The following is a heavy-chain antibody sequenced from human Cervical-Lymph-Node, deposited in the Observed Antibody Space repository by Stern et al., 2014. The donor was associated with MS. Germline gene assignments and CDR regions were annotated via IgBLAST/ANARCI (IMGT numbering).Heavy chain of an antibody. J-gene: IGHJ6*02. Sequence: QVQLVQSGAELKKPGSSVKVSCKASGGTFSSYGISWVRQAPGQGLEWMGGIIPLFGTTNYARRFQGRVKITADISTSTAYMELSSLRFEDTAVCYCARDGDFGSNYGMDVWGQGTTVTVSS. CDR2: IIPLFGTT. V-gene: IGHV1-69*06. D-gene: IGHD2-21*02. CDR1: GGTFSSYG. CDR3: ARDGDFGSNYGMDV.